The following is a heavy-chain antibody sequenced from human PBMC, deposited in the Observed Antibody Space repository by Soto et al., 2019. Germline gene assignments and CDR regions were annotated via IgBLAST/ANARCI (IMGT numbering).Heavy chain of an antibody. CDR2: IYYSGST. V-gene: IGHV4-31*03. D-gene: IGHD2-21*01. J-gene: IGHJ6*02. CDR1: GGSISSGGYY. Sequence: PSETLSLTCTVSGGSISSGGYYWSWIRQHPGKGLEWIGYIYYSGSTYYNPSLKSRVTISVDTSKNQFSLKLSSVTAADTAVYYCARDISGDSYCRGDYYYGLSVSGQGTTVPVSS. CDR3: ARDISGDSYCRGDYYYGLSV.